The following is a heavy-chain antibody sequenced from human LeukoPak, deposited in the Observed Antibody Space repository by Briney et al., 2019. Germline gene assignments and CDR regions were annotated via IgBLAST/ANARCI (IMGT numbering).Heavy chain of an antibody. CDR3: TTPSTYYYGSA. Sequence: GGSLRLSCAVSGFTFINAWMSWVRQAPGKGLEWVGRIKSKTDGGTTDYAAPVKGRFTISRDDSKNTLYLQMNSLKTEDTAVYYCTTPSTYYYGSAWGQGTLVTVSS. V-gene: IGHV3-15*01. J-gene: IGHJ5*02. D-gene: IGHD3-10*01. CDR2: IKSKTDGGTT. CDR1: GFTFINAW.